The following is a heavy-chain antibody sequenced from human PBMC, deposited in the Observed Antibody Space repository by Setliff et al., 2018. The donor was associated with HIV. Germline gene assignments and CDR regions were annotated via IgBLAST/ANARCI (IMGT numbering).Heavy chain of an antibody. CDR3: TKDRSVWLGPRVYFDY. J-gene: IGHJ4*02. CDR2: ITGSGGSP. D-gene: IGHD6-19*01. V-gene: IGHV3-23*01. Sequence: GESLKISCAASGFIFSSYAMSWVRQAPGKGLEWVSGITGSGGSPYYADSVKGRFTISRDKSKNTLYLQMSSLRAEDTAVYYCTKDRSVWLGPRVYFDYWGQGTLVTVSS. CDR1: GFIFSSYA.